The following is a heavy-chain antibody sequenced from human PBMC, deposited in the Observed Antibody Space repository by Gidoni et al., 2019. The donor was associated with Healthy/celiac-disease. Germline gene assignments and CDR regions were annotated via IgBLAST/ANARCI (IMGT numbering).Heavy chain of an antibody. Sequence: QVQLQQWGAGLLKPSETLSPTCAVYVGSFSGYYWSWIRQPPGKGLEWIGEINHSGSTNYNPSLKSRVTISVDTSKNQFSLKLSSVTAADTAVYYCARGWGIAAAGQFDPWGQGTLVTVSS. CDR1: VGSFSGYY. V-gene: IGHV4-34*01. J-gene: IGHJ5*02. CDR2: INHSGST. D-gene: IGHD6-13*01. CDR3: ARGWGIAAAGQFDP.